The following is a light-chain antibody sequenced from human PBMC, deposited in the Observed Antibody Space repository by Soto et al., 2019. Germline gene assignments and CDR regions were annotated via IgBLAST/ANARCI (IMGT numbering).Light chain of an antibody. V-gene: IGLV1-44*01. CDR2: STN. Sequence: QSVLTQPPSESGTPGQRVTISCSGSSSNIGSNPVNWYQQLPGTAPKLLIYSTNQRPSGVPDRFSGSKSGTSASLAISGLQSEDQADYYCASWDDSLNAVVFGGGTKLTVL. CDR3: ASWDDSLNAVV. J-gene: IGLJ2*01. CDR1: SSNIGSNP.